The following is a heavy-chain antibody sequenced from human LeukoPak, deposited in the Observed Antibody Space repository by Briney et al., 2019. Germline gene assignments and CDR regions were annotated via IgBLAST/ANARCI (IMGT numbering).Heavy chain of an antibody. J-gene: IGHJ4*02. D-gene: IGHD3-22*01. V-gene: IGHV4-39*01. CDR3: ARPRYYDSSGYDY. CDR1: GGSISSSSYY. Sequence: PSETLSLTCTVSGGSISSSSYYWGWIRQPPGKGLEWIGSIYYSGSTYYNPSLKSRVTISVDTSKNQFSLKLSSVTAADTAVYYCARPRYYDSSGYDYWGQGTLVTVSS. CDR2: IYYSGST.